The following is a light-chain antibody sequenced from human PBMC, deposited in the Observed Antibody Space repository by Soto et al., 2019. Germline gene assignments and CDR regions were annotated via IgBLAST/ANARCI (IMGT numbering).Light chain of an antibody. J-gene: IGLJ3*02. CDR3: SSYTTSSTHWV. CDR2: EVS. CDR1: SSDVGGYNY. V-gene: IGLV2-14*01. Sequence: QSVLTQPASVSGSPGQSITISCTGTSSDVGGYNYVSWYQQHPGKAPKLMIYEVSNRPSGVSNRFSGSKSGNTASLTISGXXXXXXXXXYCSSYTTSSTHWVFGGGTKLTVL.